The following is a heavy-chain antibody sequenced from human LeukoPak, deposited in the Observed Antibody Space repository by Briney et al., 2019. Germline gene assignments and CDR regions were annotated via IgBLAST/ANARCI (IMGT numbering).Heavy chain of an antibody. CDR3: ARTWYSSGRRPYDY. J-gene: IGHJ4*02. CDR2: INHSGST. Sequence: PSETLSLTCAVYGGSFRGYYWSWIRQPPGKGLEWIGEINHSGSTNYNPSLKSRVTISVDTSKNQFSLKLSSVTAADTAVYYCARTWYSSGRRPYDYWGQGTLVTVSS. V-gene: IGHV4-34*01. D-gene: IGHD6-19*01. CDR1: GGSFRGYY.